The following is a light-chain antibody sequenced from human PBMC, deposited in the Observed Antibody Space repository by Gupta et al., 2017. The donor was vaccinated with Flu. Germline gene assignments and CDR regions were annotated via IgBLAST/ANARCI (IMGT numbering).Light chain of an antibody. J-gene: IGLJ1*01. CDR3: SSHDGGVAGV. CDR2: DLT. Sequence: QSAPTHSRSESGSPGPSGTISCAGSSNAVGGSNRVSWYQQRPGQAPKPIRDDLTERPSGVTERFSGYKSGKKATRISAGLQADDEDDYCCSSHDGGVAGVFGTGTTVTVL. V-gene: IGLV2-11*01. CDR1: SNAVGGSNR.